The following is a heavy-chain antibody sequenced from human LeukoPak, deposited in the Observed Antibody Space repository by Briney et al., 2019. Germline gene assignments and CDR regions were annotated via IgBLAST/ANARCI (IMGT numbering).Heavy chain of an antibody. V-gene: IGHV3-23*01. CDR3: ARDNHYYDSSGYSY. D-gene: IGHD3-22*01. Sequence: PGGSLRLSCVVSGFSFSNYGMSWVRQAPGKGLEWVSAISGTGDSTYYADSVKGRFSISRDNSQNTLYLHMNSLRAGDTAVYYCARDNHYYDSSGYSYWGQGTLVTVSS. CDR1: GFSFSNYG. CDR2: ISGTGDST. J-gene: IGHJ4*02.